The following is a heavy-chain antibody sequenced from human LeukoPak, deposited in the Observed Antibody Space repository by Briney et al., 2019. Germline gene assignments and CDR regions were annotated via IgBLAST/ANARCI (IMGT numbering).Heavy chain of an antibody. V-gene: IGHV4-30-4*08. Sequence: SQTLSLTCTVSGGSISSGGYYWSWIRQPPGKGLEYIGYIYYSGSTYYNPSLKSRITISVDTSKNQFSLKLSSVTAADTAVYYCARGTWSSSIDYWGQGTLVTVSS. CDR1: GGSISSGGYY. CDR2: IYYSGST. D-gene: IGHD6-6*01. J-gene: IGHJ4*02. CDR3: ARGTWSSSIDY.